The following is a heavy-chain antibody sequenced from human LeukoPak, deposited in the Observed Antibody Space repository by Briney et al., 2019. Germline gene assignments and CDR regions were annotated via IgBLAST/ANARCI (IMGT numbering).Heavy chain of an antibody. CDR3: ARGGSLGY. J-gene: IGHJ4*02. D-gene: IGHD6-19*01. CDR1: GFTFSSYE. V-gene: IGHV3-48*03. CDR2: ISSSGSAI. Sequence: GGSLRLSCASSGFTFSSYEMNWVRQAPGKGLEWVSKISSSGSAIYYADSVKGRFTISRDNAKSTLYLQMNSLRVEDTAVYYCARGGSLGYWGQGTLVTVSS.